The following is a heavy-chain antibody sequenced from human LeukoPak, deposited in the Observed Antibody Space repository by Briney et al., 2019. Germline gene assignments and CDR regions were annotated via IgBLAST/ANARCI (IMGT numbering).Heavy chain of an antibody. D-gene: IGHD6-19*01. J-gene: IGHJ4*02. CDR1: GYTFTSYA. V-gene: IGHV1-3*01. CDR2: INAGNGNT. Sequence: ASVKVSCKASGYTFTSYAMHWVRQAPGQRLEWMGWINAGNGNTKYSQKFQGRVTITRDTSASTAYMELSSLRSEDTAVYYCAREQGSSGFGYFDYWGQGTLVTVSS. CDR3: AREQGSSGFGYFDY.